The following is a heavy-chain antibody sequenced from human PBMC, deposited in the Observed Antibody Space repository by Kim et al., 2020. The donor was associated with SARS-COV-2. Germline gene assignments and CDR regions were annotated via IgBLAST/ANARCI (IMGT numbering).Heavy chain of an antibody. J-gene: IGHJ4*02. V-gene: IGHV3-48*02. CDR1: GFTFSSYS. Sequence: GGSLRLSCAASGFTFSSYSMNWVRQAPGKGLEWVSYISSSSSTIYYADSVKGRFTISRDNAKNSLYLQMNSLRDEDTAVYYCARDPTYYYDSSGPPHDEDFDYWGQGTLVTVSS. D-gene: IGHD3-22*01. CDR2: ISSSSSTI. CDR3: ARDPTYYYDSSGPPHDEDFDY.